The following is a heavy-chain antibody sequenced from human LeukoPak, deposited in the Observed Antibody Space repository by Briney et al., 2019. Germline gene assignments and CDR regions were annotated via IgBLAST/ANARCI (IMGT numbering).Heavy chain of an antibody. V-gene: IGHV1-2*02. CDR2: INPNSGGT. J-gene: IGHJ6*03. Sequence: ASVKVSCKTSGYTFTGYYMHWVRQAPGQGLEWMGWINPNSGGTNYAQKFQGRVTMTRDTSISTAYMELSRLRSEDTAVYYCARSLLYGSGSYYAYYYYMDVWGKGTTVTISS. CDR3: ARSLLYGSGSYYAYYYYMDV. D-gene: IGHD3-10*01. CDR1: GYTFTGYY.